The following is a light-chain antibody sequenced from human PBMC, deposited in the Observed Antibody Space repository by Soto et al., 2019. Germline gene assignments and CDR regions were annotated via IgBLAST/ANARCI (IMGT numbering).Light chain of an antibody. CDR3: QQYNSYST. V-gene: IGKV1-5*01. Sequence: DIQMTQSAATLSASLGDRVTITCRASQSISSWLAWYQQKPGKAPKLLIYDASSLESGVPSRFSGSASGTESTLTISSLKPDDFATYYCQQYNSYSTFGQGTKVDIK. CDR2: DAS. J-gene: IGKJ1*01. CDR1: QSISSW.